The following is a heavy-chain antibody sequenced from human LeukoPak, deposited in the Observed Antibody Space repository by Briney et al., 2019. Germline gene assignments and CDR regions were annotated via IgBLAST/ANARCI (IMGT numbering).Heavy chain of an antibody. J-gene: IGHJ4*02. V-gene: IGHV4-30-2*01. CDR3: ARGDLNPSFDY. CDR1: GGSISSGGYS. D-gene: IGHD1-14*01. Sequence: PSETLSLTCAVSGGSISSGGYSWSWIRQPPGKGLEWIVYIYHSGSTYYNPSLKSRVTISVDTSKNQFSLKLSSVTAADTAVYYCARGDLNPSFDYWGQGTLVTVSS. CDR2: IYHSGST.